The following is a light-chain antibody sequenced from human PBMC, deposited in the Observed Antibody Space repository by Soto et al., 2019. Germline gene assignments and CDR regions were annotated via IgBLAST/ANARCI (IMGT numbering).Light chain of an antibody. V-gene: IGKV1-33*01. J-gene: IGKJ4*01. CDR2: GAS. Sequence: IRLTQSPTSLIASVGDRVTITCQASQYVGNYLNWYQQKPGEPPRLLISGASNLEPRVPARFSGSGSGADFTFIISDLQPEDVATYFCQQYDNIILSFGGGTKVDIK. CDR3: QQYDNIILS. CDR1: QYVGNY.